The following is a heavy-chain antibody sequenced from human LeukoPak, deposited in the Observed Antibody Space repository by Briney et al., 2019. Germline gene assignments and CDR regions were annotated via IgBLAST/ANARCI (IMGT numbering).Heavy chain of an antibody. J-gene: IGHJ4*02. Sequence: PSETLSLTCAVYGGSFSGYYWSWICQPPGKGLEWIGEINHSGSTNYNPSLKSRVTISVDTSKNQFSLKLSSVTAADTAVYYCARGPGGSYFVGWGQGTLVTVSS. CDR1: GGSFSGYY. D-gene: IGHD1-26*01. V-gene: IGHV4-34*01. CDR3: ARGPGGSYFVG. CDR2: INHSGST.